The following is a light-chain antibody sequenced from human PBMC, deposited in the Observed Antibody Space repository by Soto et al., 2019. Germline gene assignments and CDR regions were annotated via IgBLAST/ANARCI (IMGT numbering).Light chain of an antibody. V-gene: IGLV1-44*01. CDR2: YNN. Sequence: QSVLTPPPSASETPGQTGSISFSGSNSNIASNTVNWYQHLPGTAPKLLIYYNNQPPSGVPDRFSGSKSGTSASLAISGLQSEDESDYYCAAWDDTLKRYVFGTGTKVTVL. J-gene: IGLJ1*01. CDR3: AAWDDTLKRYV. CDR1: NSNIASNT.